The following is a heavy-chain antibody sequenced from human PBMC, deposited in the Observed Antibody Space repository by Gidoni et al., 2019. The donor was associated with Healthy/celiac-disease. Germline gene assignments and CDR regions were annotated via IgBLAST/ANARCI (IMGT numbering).Heavy chain of an antibody. CDR3: AKLLGSGWAGRDYFDY. Sequence: QVQLVESGGGVVQPGRSLSLSCAASGFTFSSYGMHWVRQAPGKGLEWVAVISYDGSNKYYADSVKGRFTISRDNSNNTLYLQMNSLRAEDTAVYYCAKLLGSGWAGRDYFDYWGQGTLVTVSS. D-gene: IGHD6-19*01. CDR1: GFTFSSYG. J-gene: IGHJ4*02. CDR2: ISYDGSNK. V-gene: IGHV3-30*18.